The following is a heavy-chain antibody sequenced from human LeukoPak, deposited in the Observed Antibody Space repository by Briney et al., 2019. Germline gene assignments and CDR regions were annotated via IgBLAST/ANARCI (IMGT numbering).Heavy chain of an antibody. V-gene: IGHV1-18*01. J-gene: IGHJ4*02. Sequence: GASVKVSCKASGYTFTSYGISWVRQAPGQGLEWMGWISAYNGNTNYAQKLQGRVTMTTDTSTSTAYMELRSLRSDDTAAYYCARDRIAAAGTGPDYWGQGTLVTVSS. CDR3: ARDRIAAAGTGPDY. CDR1: GYTFTSYG. CDR2: ISAYNGNT. D-gene: IGHD6-13*01.